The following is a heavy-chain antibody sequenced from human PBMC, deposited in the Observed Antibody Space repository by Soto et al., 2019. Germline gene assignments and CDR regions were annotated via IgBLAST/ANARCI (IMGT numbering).Heavy chain of an antibody. Sequence: QLQLQESGPGLVKPSETLSLTCTVSGGSISSSSYYWGWIRQPPGKGLEWIGSIYYSGSTYYNPSLKSRVTISVDTSKNQFSLKLSSVTAADTAVYYCARLPVRGRSFDIWGQGTMVTVSS. CDR3: ARLPVRGRSFDI. CDR1: GGSISSSSYY. D-gene: IGHD3-10*01. V-gene: IGHV4-39*01. J-gene: IGHJ3*02. CDR2: IYYSGST.